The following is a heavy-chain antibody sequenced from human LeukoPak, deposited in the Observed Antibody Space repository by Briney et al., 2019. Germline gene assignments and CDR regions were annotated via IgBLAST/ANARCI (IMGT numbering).Heavy chain of an antibody. Sequence: SETLSLTCTVSGGSISSSSYYWGWIRQPPGKGLEWIGNIYYSGSTYYNPSLKSRVTISVDTSKNQFSLKLSSVTAADTAVYYCARQEDVRCGEGGGYFDYWGQGTLVTVSS. V-gene: IGHV4-39*01. J-gene: IGHJ4*02. CDR1: GGSISSSSYY. CDR2: IYYSGST. D-gene: IGHD3-10*01. CDR3: ARQEDVRCGEGGGYFDY.